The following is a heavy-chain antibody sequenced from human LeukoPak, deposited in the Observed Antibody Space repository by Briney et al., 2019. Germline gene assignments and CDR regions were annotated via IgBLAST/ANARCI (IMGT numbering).Heavy chain of an antibody. CDR2: IGSSGRTI. CDR1: GFTFSDYY. D-gene: IGHD2-15*01. V-gene: IGHV3-11*04. J-gene: IGHJ4*02. CDR3: AKILGYCSGGNCYSFYFDY. Sequence: GGSLRLSCAASGFTFSDYYMSWIRQAPGKGLEWVSYIGSSGRTIYYADSVKGRFTISRDNAKNSLYLQMNSLRAEDTAVYYCAKILGYCSGGNCYSFYFDYWGQGTLVTVSS.